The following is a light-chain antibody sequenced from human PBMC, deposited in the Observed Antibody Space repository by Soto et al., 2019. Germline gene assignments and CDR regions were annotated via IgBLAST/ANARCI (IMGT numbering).Light chain of an antibody. CDR2: AAS. CDR1: QSISSF. J-gene: IGKJ2*01. Sequence: DIQMTQSPSSLSASVGDRVTIACRASQSISSFLSWYQQKPGKAHKLLIYAASSLQSGVPSRFSGSGSGTDFTLTISSLQPEDFATYYCQQSYSTPRTFGQGTKLEIK. V-gene: IGKV1-39*01. CDR3: QQSYSTPRT.